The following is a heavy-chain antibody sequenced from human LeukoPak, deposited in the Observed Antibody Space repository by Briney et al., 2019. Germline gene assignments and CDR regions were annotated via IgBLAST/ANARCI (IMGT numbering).Heavy chain of an antibody. D-gene: IGHD6-13*01. CDR1: GGSISSGGYY. J-gene: IGHJ5*02. CDR3: ARGGSSPTGWFDP. Sequence: SETLSLTCTVSGGSISSGGYYWSWIRQPPGKGLEWIGYIYHSGSTYYNPSLKSRVTISVDRSKNQFSLKLSSVTAADTAVYYCARGGSSPTGWFDPWGQGTLVTVSS. V-gene: IGHV4-30-2*01. CDR2: IYHSGST.